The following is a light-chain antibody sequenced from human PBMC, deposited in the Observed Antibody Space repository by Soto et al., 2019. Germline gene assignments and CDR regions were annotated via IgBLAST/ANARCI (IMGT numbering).Light chain of an antibody. V-gene: IGKV1-13*02. CDR3: QQFNSYPIFT. CDR2: DAS. J-gene: IGKJ3*01. CDR1: QGISSA. Sequence: AIPLTQSPSSLSASVGDRVIITCRASQGISSALVWYQQKPGKAPKLLIYDASSLESGVPSRFSGSGSGTDFILTISSLQPEDFATYYCQQFNSYPIFTFGPGTKVDIK.